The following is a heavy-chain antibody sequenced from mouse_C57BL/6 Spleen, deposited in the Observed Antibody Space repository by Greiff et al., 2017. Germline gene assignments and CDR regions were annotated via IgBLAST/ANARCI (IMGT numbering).Heavy chain of an antibody. CDR3: ARERGLCDFDY. CDR1: GYAFTSSW. Sequence: VQLQQSGPELVKPGASVKISCKASGYAFTSSWMNWVKQRPGQGLEWIGRIYPRDGVTNYNGKFKGKATLTADKSSSTAYMQLSSLTYEASAVYFFARERGLCDFDYWGQGTTLTVSS. D-gene: IGHD3-3*01. CDR2: IYPRDGVT. V-gene: IGHV1-82*01. J-gene: IGHJ2*01.